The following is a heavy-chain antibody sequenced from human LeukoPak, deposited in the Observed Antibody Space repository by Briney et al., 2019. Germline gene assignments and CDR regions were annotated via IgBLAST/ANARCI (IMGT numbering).Heavy chain of an antibody. CDR1: GASFSSGDQY. CDR3: SRGLDSRKLGY. V-gene: IGHV4-31*03. Sequence: SETLSLTCTVSGASFSSGDQYWNWIRQRPGEGLEWIGSIHPSGTLYNNPSLESRVTILIDTSKNQFSLNLNSVTAADTAVYFCSRGLDSRKLGYWGQGTLVTVSS. J-gene: IGHJ4*02. D-gene: IGHD3-22*01. CDR2: IHPSGTL.